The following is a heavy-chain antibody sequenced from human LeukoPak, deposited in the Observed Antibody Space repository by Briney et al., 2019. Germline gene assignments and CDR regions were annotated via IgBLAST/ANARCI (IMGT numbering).Heavy chain of an antibody. J-gene: IGHJ4*02. V-gene: IGHV4-34*01. CDR3: ARDLAAAGTF. CDR2: INHSGST. CDR1: GGSFSGYY. Sequence: SETLSLTCAVYGGSFSGYYWSWIRQPPGKGLEWIGEINHSGSTNYNPSLKSRVTISVDTSKSQFSLKLSSVTAADTAVYYCARDLAAAGTFWGQGTLVAVSS. D-gene: IGHD6-13*01.